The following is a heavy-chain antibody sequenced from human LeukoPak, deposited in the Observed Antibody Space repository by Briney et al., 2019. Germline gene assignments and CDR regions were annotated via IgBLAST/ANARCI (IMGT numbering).Heavy chain of an antibody. J-gene: IGHJ4*02. CDR2: INHSGSN. CDR3: ARGRGWVVNAIPGFDY. CDR1: GGSLTVYY. D-gene: IGHD2-21*01. Sequence: SESLSPTCAVSGGSLTVYYWSWVRPRPREGVEWVGEINHSGSNNYNPSLKTRVTISVGTSKNQFSLKLSSVTAADTAVYHCARGRGWVVNAIPGFDYRGQGGHVTVSS. V-gene: IGHV4-34*01.